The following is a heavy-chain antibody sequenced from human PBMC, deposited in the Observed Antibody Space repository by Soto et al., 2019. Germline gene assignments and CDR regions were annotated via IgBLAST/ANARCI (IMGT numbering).Heavy chain of an antibody. V-gene: IGHV3-23*01. Sequence: LRLSCAASGFTFSSYAMSWVRQAPGKGLEWVSAISGSGGSTYYADSVKGRFTISRDNSKNTLYLQMNSLRVEDTAVYYCAKHCSGDSCYSGRPHFDYWGQGTLVTAPQ. CDR3: AKHCSGDSCYSGRPHFDY. CDR2: ISGSGGST. CDR1: GFTFSSYA. J-gene: IGHJ4*02. D-gene: IGHD2-15*01.